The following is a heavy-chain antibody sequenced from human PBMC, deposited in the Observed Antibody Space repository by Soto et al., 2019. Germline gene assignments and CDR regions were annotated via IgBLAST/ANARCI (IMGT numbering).Heavy chain of an antibody. CDR2: IYYSGST. D-gene: IGHD1-1*01. CDR1: GGSIRSYY. V-gene: IGHV4-59*01. J-gene: IGHJ5*02. CDR3: AREAGVQYPFDP. Sequence: QVQLQESGPGLVKPSETLSLTCTLSGGSIRSYYWSWIRQPPGKGLEWIGYIYYSGSTNYNPSLKSRVTISVDTSKSQFSLKLSSVTAADTAMYYCAREAGVQYPFDPWGQGTLVTVSS.